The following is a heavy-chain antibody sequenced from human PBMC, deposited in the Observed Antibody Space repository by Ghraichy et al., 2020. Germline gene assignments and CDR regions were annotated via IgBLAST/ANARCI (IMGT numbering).Heavy chain of an antibody. CDR1: GDSVSSSSAD. CDR2: TKYSSKWYN. J-gene: IGHJ4*02. Sequence: SQTLSLTCAISGDSVSSSSADWNWIRQSPSRGLEWLGRTKYSSKWYNDYAASVKSRITINADTSKNQVSLQMNSVTPEDTAVYYCARGLTLLAVAGFDYWGQGTLVTVSS. CDR3: ARGLTLLAVAGFDY. D-gene: IGHD6-19*01. V-gene: IGHV6-1*01.